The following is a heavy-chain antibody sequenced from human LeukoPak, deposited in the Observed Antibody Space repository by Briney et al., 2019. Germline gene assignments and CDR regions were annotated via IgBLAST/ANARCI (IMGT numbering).Heavy chain of an antibody. Sequence: GGSLRLSCVASGFTFSDYYMHWIRQAPGKGLEWVSFFSGSDGHIYYADSVRGRFTISRDNGKNSLYLQMDSLRADDTAVHYCAREWSAFDIWGQGTMVTVSS. CDR1: GFTFSDYY. CDR3: AREWSAFDI. V-gene: IGHV3-11*01. CDR2: FSGSDGHI. D-gene: IGHD1-26*01. J-gene: IGHJ3*02.